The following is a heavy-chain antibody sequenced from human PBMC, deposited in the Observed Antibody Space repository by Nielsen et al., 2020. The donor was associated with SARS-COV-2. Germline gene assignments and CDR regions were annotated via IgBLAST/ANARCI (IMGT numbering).Heavy chain of an antibody. J-gene: IGHJ4*02. CDR3: ARVFTMVRGVIKRENYFDY. CDR2: IHYSGST. Sequence: WLRQPPGKGLEWIGYIHYSGSTNYNPSLKSRVTISVDTSKNQFSLKLSSVTAADTAVYYCARVFTMVRGVIKRENYFDYWGQGTLVTVSS. V-gene: IGHV4-59*01. D-gene: IGHD3-10*01.